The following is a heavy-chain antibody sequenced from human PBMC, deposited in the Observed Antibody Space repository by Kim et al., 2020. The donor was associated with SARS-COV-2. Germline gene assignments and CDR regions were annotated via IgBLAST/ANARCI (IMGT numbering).Heavy chain of an antibody. CDR2: ISGSGGST. J-gene: IGHJ6*02. V-gene: IGHV3-23*01. Sequence: GGSLRLSCAASGFTFSSYAMSWVRQAPGKGLEWVSAISGSGGSTYYADSVKGRFTISRDNTKNTLYLQMNSLRAEDTAVYYCAKGTDTVTLLRYYYYGMDVWGQGTTVTVSS. CDR3: AKGTDTVTLLRYYYYGMDV. D-gene: IGHD4-17*01. CDR1: GFTFSSYA.